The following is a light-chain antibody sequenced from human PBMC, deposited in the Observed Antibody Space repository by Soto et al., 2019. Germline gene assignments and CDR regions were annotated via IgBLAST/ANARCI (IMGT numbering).Light chain of an antibody. Sequence: ENVLTQSPGTLSLSPGERATLSCRARQSVTSNLLAWYQQKPGQAPRLLIYGASTRAAGVPDMFSGSGSGTVFMHTITGLEAEDFAVYYWQQYGRSPLLYTFGQGIKL. CDR2: GAS. J-gene: IGKJ2*01. CDR1: QSVTSNL. CDR3: QQYGRSPLLYT. V-gene: IGKV3-20*01.